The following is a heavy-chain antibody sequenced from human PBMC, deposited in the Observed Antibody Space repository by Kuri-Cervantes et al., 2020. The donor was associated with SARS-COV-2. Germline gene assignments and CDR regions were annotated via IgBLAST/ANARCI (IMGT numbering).Heavy chain of an antibody. CDR3: ATGMRYDSDGWYYYGMDV. CDR2: IIPIFGTA. D-gene: IGHD3-3*01. J-gene: IGHJ6*02. V-gene: IGHV1-69*06. CDR1: RYTFTSYG. Sequence: SVPVSCKPSRYTFTSYGISWVQQAPGQGLEWMGGIIPIFGTANYAQKFQGRVTITADKSTSTAYMELSSLRSEETAVYYCATGMRYDSDGWYYYGMDVWGQGTTVTVSS.